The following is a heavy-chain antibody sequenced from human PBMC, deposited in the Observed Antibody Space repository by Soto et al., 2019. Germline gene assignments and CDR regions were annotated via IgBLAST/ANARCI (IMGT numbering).Heavy chain of an antibody. Sequence: ASVEVSCKASGYTFTSYYMHWVRQAPGQGLEWMGIINPSGGSTSYAQKFQGRVTMTRDTSTSTVYMELSSLRSEDTAVYYCARDKPPYYDILTGEISFDYGGQGTLVPFSP. J-gene: IGHJ4*02. D-gene: IGHD3-9*01. V-gene: IGHV1-46*01. CDR1: GYTFTSYY. CDR2: INPSGGST. CDR3: ARDKPPYYDILTGEISFDY.